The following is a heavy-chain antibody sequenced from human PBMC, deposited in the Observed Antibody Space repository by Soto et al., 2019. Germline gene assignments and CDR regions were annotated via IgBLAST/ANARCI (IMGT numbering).Heavy chain of an antibody. CDR3: AKDRSKYYDSSGYYDY. D-gene: IGHD3-22*01. Sequence: LRLSCVASGFTFSSYGMHWVRQAPGKGLEWVAVISYDGSNKYYADSVKGRFTISRDNSKNTLYLQMNSLRAEDTAVYYCAKDRSKYYDSSGYYDYWGQGTLVTVSS. J-gene: IGHJ4*02. V-gene: IGHV3-30*18. CDR1: GFTFSSYG. CDR2: ISYDGSNK.